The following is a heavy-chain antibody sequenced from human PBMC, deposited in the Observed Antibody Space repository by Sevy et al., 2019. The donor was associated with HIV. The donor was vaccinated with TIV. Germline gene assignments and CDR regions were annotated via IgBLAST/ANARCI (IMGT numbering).Heavy chain of an antibody. CDR3: AKGVLTATYYYYYYGMDV. V-gene: IGHV3-23*01. D-gene: IGHD3-9*01. CDR1: GFTFSSYA. CDR2: ISGSGGST. J-gene: IGHJ6*02. Sequence: GGSLRLSCAASGFTFSSYAMSWVRQAPGKVLEWVSAISGSGGSTYYADSVKGRFTISRDNSKNTLYLQMNSLRAEDTAVYYCAKGVLTATYYYYYYGMDVWGQGTTVTVSS.